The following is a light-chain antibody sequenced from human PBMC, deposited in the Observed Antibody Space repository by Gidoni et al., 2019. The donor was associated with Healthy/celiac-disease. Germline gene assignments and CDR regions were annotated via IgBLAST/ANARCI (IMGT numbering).Light chain of an antibody. J-gene: IGKJ1*01. CDR2: GAS. V-gene: IGKV3-15*01. CDR3: QQYNNWPRWT. CDR1: HSVSSN. Sequence: EIVITQSPATLSVSPGERATLSCRASHSVSSNLAWYQQKPGQAPRLLIYGASTRATGIPARFSGSGSGTEFTLTISSLQSEDFAVYYCQQYNNWPRWTFGQGTKVEIK.